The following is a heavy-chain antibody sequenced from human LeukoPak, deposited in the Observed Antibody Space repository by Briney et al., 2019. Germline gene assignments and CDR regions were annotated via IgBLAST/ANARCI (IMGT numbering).Heavy chain of an antibody. CDR1: GFTFRSYE. J-gene: IGHJ4*02. CDR3: ARGDYDVWSAPFDH. V-gene: IGHV3-48*03. Sequence: PGGSLTLPWGASGFTFRSYEMNGLRLAPGKGVEWLSYISPSGSTIYYADSVKGRFTISRDNAKNSLYLQMNGLRVEDTAFYYCARGDYDVWSAPFDHWGQGTLVSVSS. CDR2: ISPSGSTI. D-gene: IGHD3-3*01.